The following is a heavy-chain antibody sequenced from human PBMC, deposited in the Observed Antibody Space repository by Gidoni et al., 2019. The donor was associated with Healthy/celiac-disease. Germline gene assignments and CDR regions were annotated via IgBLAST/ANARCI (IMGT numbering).Heavy chain of an antibody. D-gene: IGHD3-10*01. CDR2: TNPNSGGT. J-gene: IGHJ3*02. Sequence: QVQLVQSGAAVTKPGASVKVSCKASGYTFTGYYMHWVRQAPGQGLDRMGWTNPNSGGTNYAQKFQGWVTMTRDTSISTAYMELSRLRSDDTAVYYCAREPRGDAFDIWGQGTMVTVSS. V-gene: IGHV1-2*04. CDR3: AREPRGDAFDI. CDR1: GYTFTGYY.